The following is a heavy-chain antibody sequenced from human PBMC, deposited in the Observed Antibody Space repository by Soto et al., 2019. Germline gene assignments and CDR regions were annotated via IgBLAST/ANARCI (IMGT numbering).Heavy chain of an antibody. CDR2: IIPIFGTA. V-gene: IGHV1-69*12. Sequence: QVQLVQSGAEVKKPGSSVKVSCKASGGTFSSYAISWVRQAPGQGLEWMGGIIPIFGTANYAQKFQGRVTITADDSTSTAYRALSSLRSEETAVYYCARGTYCGGDCYSDFDYWGQGTLVTVSS. CDR1: GGTFSSYA. CDR3: ARGTYCGGDCYSDFDY. J-gene: IGHJ4*02. D-gene: IGHD2-21*02.